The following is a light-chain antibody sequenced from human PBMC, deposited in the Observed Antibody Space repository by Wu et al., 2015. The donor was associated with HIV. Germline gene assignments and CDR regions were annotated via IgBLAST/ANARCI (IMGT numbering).Light chain of an antibody. CDR3: QQYGSSPVA. V-gene: IGKV3-20*01. CDR1: QSVSSNY. J-gene: IGKJ2*01. CDR2: GAS. Sequence: EIVLTQSPGTLSLSPGERATLSCRASQSVSSNYLAWYQQKPGQAPRLLIYGASSRATGIPDRFSGSGSGTDFTLTISRLEPEDFAVYYCQQYGSSPVAFGQGSKLEIK.